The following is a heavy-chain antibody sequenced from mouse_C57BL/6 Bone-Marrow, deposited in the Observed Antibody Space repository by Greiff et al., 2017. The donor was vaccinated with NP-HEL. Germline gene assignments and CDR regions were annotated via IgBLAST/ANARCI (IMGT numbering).Heavy chain of an antibody. CDR1: GFTFSSYG. CDR2: ISSGGSYT. V-gene: IGHV5-6*01. CDR3: ARHIYYDYDWFAY. J-gene: IGHJ3*01. D-gene: IGHD2-4*01. Sequence: EVKLMESGGDLVKPGGSLKLSCAASGFTFSSYGMSWVRQTPDKRLEWVATISSGGSYTYYPDSVKGRLTISRDNAKNTLYLQMSSLKSEDTAMYYCARHIYYDYDWFAYWGQGTLVTVSA.